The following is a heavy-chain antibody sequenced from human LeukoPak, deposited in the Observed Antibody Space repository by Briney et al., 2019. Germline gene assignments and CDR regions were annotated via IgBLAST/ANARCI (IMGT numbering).Heavy chain of an antibody. CDR3: AGLDCGGDCYPDY. CDR1: GGTFSSYA. CDR2: IIPIFHTT. J-gene: IGHJ4*02. D-gene: IGHD2-21*02. V-gene: IGHV1-69*05. Sequence: SVKVSCKASGGTFSSYAINWVRQAPGQGREWMGRIIPIFHTTNYAQKFQGRVTITTDESTSTAYMELSSLRSEDTAVYYCAGLDCGGDCYPDYWGQGTLVTVSS.